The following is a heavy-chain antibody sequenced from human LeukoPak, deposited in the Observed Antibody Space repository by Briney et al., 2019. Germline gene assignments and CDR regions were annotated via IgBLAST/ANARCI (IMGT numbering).Heavy chain of an antibody. J-gene: IGHJ4*02. D-gene: IGHD6-19*01. CDR1: GGTFSSYA. CDR3: VYGYSSGWEYFDY. CDR2: ITPIFGIA. V-gene: IGHV1-69*04. Sequence: SVKVSCTASGGTFSSYAISWVRQAPGQGLEWMGRITPIFGIANYAQKFQGRVTITADKSTSTAYMELSSLRSEDTAVYYCVYGYSSGWEYFDYWGQGTLVTVSS.